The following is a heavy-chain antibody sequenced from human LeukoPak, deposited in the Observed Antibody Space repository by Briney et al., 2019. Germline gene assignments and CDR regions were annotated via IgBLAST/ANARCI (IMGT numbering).Heavy chain of an antibody. CDR1: GFTYSSYS. CDR3: ARAGWFGELLRPGDY. D-gene: IGHD3-10*01. Sequence: GGSLRLSCAASGFTYSSYSMNWVRQAPGKGLEWVSSISSSSSYIYYADSVKGRFTISRDNAKNSLYLQMNSLRAEDTAVYYCARAGWFGELLRPGDYWGQGTLGTVSS. CDR2: ISSSSSYI. J-gene: IGHJ4*02. V-gene: IGHV3-21*01.